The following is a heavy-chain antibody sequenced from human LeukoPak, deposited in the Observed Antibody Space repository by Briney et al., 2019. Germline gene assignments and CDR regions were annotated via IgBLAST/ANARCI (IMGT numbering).Heavy chain of an antibody. CDR2: ISGSGESS. Sequence: GGSLRLSCATSRFTYSTYAMSWARQAPGKGLEWVSSISGSGESSDYADSAKGRFTISRDKSNNMLYLHMNSLRAEDTAVYYCAKPRSGRGFYYYMDVWGKGTMVAVSS. CDR1: RFTYSTYA. J-gene: IGHJ6*03. CDR3: AKPRSGRGFYYYMDV. D-gene: IGHD1-26*01. V-gene: IGHV3-23*01.